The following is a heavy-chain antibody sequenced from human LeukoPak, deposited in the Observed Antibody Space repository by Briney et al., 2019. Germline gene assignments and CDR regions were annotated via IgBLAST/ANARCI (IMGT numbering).Heavy chain of an antibody. Sequence: PGGSLRLSCAASGFTFSSYWMHWVRHAPGKGLVWVSRINSEGTSTSYADSVKGRFTISRDNAKNTVYLQMNSLRAEDTAVYYCVRDVAGYFDLWGRDNMVTVSS. CDR3: VRDVAGYFDL. D-gene: IGHD2-21*01. J-gene: IGHJ2*01. CDR1: GFTFSSYW. V-gene: IGHV3-74*01. CDR2: INSEGTST.